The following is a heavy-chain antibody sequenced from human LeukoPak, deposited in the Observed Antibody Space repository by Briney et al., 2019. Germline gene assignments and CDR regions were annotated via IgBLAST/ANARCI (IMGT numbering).Heavy chain of an antibody. Sequence: ASVKVSCKASGFTFTSSAMQWVRQARGQRLEWIGWIVVGSGNTNYAQKFQERVTMTRDMSTSTAYMELSSLRSEDTAVYYCAAASGEVDAFDIWGQGTMVSVSS. CDR2: IVVGSGNT. D-gene: IGHD3-10*01. V-gene: IGHV1-58*02. CDR3: AAASGEVDAFDI. CDR1: GFTFTSSA. J-gene: IGHJ3*02.